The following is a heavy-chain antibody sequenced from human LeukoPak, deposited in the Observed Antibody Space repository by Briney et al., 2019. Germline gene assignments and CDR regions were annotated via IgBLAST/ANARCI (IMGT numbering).Heavy chain of an antibody. Sequence: SQTLSLTCAISGDSVSSNSAAWNWISQSPSRGLEWLGRTYYRSKWYNDYAVSVKSRITINPDTSKNQFSLQLNSVTPEDTAVYYCARSHTEQWLGRRVYYYYYMDVWGKGTTVTVSS. CDR3: ARSHTEQWLGRRVYYYYYMDV. CDR2: TYYRSKWYN. D-gene: IGHD6-19*01. J-gene: IGHJ6*03. V-gene: IGHV6-1*01. CDR1: GDSVSSNSAA.